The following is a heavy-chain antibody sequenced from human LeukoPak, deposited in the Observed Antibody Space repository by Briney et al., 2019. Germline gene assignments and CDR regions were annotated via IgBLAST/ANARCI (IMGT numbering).Heavy chain of an antibody. Sequence: GGSLRLSCTASGFTFGDYAMSWVRQAPGKGLEWVGFIRSKPYGGTTAYAASVKGRFTISRDDSKSIAYLQMNSLKTEDTAVYYCSRGQLWLRGEGSGLDYWGQGTLVTVSS. D-gene: IGHD5-18*01. V-gene: IGHV3-49*04. CDR1: GFTFGDYA. J-gene: IGHJ4*02. CDR3: SRGQLWLRGEGSGLDY. CDR2: IRSKPYGGTT.